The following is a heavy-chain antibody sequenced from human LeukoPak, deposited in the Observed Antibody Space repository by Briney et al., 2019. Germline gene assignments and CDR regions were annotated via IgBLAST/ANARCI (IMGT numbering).Heavy chain of an antibody. J-gene: IGHJ4*02. V-gene: IGHV3-53*01. CDR2: IYSGGPT. CDR3: ARAIQSQLLKGYFDY. D-gene: IGHD2-2*01. CDR1: GFIFTSHW. Sequence: PEGSLRLSCAASGFIFTSHWMSWVRQAPGKGLEWVSIIYSGGPTYYADSVRGRFTISRDNSKNTLYLQMNSLTVDDTAVYYCARAIQSQLLKGYFDYWGQGTLVTVSS.